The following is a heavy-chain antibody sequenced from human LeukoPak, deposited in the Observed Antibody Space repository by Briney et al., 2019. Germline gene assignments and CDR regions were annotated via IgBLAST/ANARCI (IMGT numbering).Heavy chain of an antibody. Sequence: GGSLRLSCAASGFTFSSYAMSWVRQAPGKGLEWVSAISGSGGSTYYADSVKGRFTISRDNSRNTLYLQMNSLRAEDTAVYYCAKGGGQYYYGMDVWGQGTTVTVSS. D-gene: IGHD4-23*01. CDR1: GFTFSSYA. CDR3: AKGGGQYYYGMDV. V-gene: IGHV3-23*01. J-gene: IGHJ6*02. CDR2: ISGSGGST.